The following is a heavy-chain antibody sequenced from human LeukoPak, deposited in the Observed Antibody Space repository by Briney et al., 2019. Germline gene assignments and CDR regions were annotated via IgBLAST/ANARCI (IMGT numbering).Heavy chain of an antibody. CDR1: GFTFSTYE. V-gene: IGHV3-48*03. CDR2: ISSSGSPI. Sequence: GGSLRLSCAAFGFTFSTYEMIWVRQAPGKGLEWLSYISSSGSPIYYADSLKGRFTISRDNSKNTLYLQMNSLRAEDTAVYYCARGRGSGNYNWFDPWGQGTLVTVSS. J-gene: IGHJ5*02. D-gene: IGHD3-10*01. CDR3: ARGRGSGNYNWFDP.